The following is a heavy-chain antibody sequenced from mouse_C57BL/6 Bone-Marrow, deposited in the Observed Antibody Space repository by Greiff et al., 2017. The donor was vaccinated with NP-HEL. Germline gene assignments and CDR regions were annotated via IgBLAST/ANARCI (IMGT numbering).Heavy chain of an antibody. J-gene: IGHJ1*03. Sequence: EVKLQQSVAELVRPGASVKLSCTASGFNIKNTYMHWVKQRPEQGLEWIGRIDPANGNTKYAPKFQGKATITADTSSNTAYLQLSSLTSADTAIYYCASYYGSFYWYFDVWGTGTTVTVSS. CDR1: GFNIKNTY. CDR3: ASYYGSFYWYFDV. V-gene: IGHV14-3*01. D-gene: IGHD1-1*01. CDR2: IDPANGNT.